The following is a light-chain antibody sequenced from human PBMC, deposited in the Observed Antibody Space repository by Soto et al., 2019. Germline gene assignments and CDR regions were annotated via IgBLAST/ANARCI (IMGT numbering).Light chain of an antibody. CDR2: ENN. CDR3: GTWDSSLSAGV. V-gene: IGLV1-51*02. Sequence: QSVLTQPPSVSAAPGQKVTISCSGSSSNIGNNYVSWYQQLPGTAPKLLIYENNKRPSGIPDRFSGSKSGTSATLGITGLQTGDEADYYCGTWDSSLSAGVVGTGTKVTVL. CDR1: SSNIGNNY. J-gene: IGLJ1*01.